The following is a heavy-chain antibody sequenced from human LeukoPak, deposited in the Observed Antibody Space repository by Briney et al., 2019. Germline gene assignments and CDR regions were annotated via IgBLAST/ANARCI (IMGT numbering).Heavy chain of an antibody. CDR1: GGSISSSNW. J-gene: IGHJ3*02. CDR3: ASAVGATSYAFDI. D-gene: IGHD1-26*01. V-gene: IGHV4-4*02. CDR2: IYHSGST. Sequence: SETLSLTCAVSGGSISSSNWWSWVRQPPGKGLEWIGEIYHSGSTNYNPSLKSRVTISLDTSKNQFSLKLSSVTAADTAMYYCASAVGATSYAFDIWGQGTMVTVSS.